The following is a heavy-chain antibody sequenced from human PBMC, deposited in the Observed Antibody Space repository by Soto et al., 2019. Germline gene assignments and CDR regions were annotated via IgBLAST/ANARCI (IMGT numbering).Heavy chain of an antibody. Sequence: EVQLVESGGGLVQPGGSLRLSCAASGFTFSSYNMNWVRQAPGKGLEWVSYISSSSATILYADSVKGRITISRDNAKNSLYLQMNSLRDEDTAVYYCAREMTTVGPFDYWGQGTLVTVSS. CDR2: ISSSSATI. CDR1: GFTFSSYN. J-gene: IGHJ4*02. D-gene: IGHD4-4*01. CDR3: AREMTTVGPFDY. V-gene: IGHV3-48*02.